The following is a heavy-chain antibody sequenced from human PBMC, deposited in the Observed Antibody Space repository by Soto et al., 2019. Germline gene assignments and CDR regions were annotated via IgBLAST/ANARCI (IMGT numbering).Heavy chain of an antibody. V-gene: IGHV3-11*05. Sequence: GGSLRLSCGASGFTFSDYYMSWIRQAPGKGLEWVSYISSSSSYTNYADSVKGRFTISRDNAKNSLYLQMNSLRAEDTAVYYCAREHSSGLYFDYWGQGTLVTVS. D-gene: IGHD6-19*01. CDR1: GFTFSDYY. CDR3: AREHSSGLYFDY. CDR2: ISSSSSYT. J-gene: IGHJ4*02.